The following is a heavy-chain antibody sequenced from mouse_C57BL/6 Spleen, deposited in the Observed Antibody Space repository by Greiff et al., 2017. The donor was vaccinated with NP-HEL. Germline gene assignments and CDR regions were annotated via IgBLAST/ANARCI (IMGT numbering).Heavy chain of an antibody. CDR2: ISYDGSN. V-gene: IGHV3-6*01. CDR3: AREAYFDV. CDR1: GYSITSGYY. Sequence: EVKLQESGPGLVKPSQSLSLTCSVTGYSITSGYYWNWIRQFPGNKLEWMGYISYDGSNNYNPSLKNRISITRATSKNQFFLKLNSVTTEDTATYYCAREAYFDVWGTGTTVTVSS. J-gene: IGHJ1*03.